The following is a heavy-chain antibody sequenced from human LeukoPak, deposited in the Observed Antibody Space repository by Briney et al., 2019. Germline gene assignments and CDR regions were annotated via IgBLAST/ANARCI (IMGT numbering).Heavy chain of an antibody. CDR1: GFTFSSYG. D-gene: IGHD5-18*01. CDR3: ARDLSGVTGYTYGRGIDY. V-gene: IGHV3-21*01. CDR2: ISSSSSYI. Sequence: GGSLRLSCAASGFTFSSYGMHWVRQAPGKGLEWVSSISSSSSYIYYADSVKGRFTISRDNAKTSLYLQMNSLRAEDTAVYYCARDLSGVTGYTYGRGIDYWGQGTLVTVSS. J-gene: IGHJ4*02.